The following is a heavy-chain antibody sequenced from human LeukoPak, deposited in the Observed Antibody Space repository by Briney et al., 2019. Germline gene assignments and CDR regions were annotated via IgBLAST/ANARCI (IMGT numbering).Heavy chain of an antibody. Sequence: ASVKVSCKASGYTFTSYGISWVRQAPGQGLEWMGWISAYNGNTNYPQKLQGRVTMATDTSTSTAYMELRSLRSDDTAVYYCARVGITFGGVIVIGAFDIWGQGTMVTVSS. CDR1: GYTFTSYG. V-gene: IGHV1-18*04. D-gene: IGHD3-16*02. CDR3: ARVGITFGGVIVIGAFDI. CDR2: ISAYNGNT. J-gene: IGHJ3*02.